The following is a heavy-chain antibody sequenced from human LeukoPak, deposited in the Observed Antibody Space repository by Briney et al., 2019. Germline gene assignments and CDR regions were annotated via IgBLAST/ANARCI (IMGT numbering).Heavy chain of an antibody. CDR1: GYNFANYW. Sequence: GESLKISCKGSGYNFANYWIGCVRQMPGKGLEWMGIIYPGDSDTRYSPSFQGQVTISADKSISTAYLQWSSLKASDTAMYYCARYGDYGGGWFGPWGQGTLVTVSS. J-gene: IGHJ5*02. D-gene: IGHD4-17*01. CDR2: IYPGDSDT. V-gene: IGHV5-51*01. CDR3: ARYGDYGGGWFGP.